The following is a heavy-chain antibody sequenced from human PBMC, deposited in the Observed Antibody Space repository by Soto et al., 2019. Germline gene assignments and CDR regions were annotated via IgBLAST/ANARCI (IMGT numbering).Heavy chain of an antibody. Sequence: GSLRLSCAASGFTVSSNYMNWVRQAPGKGLEWLSIIYSDGTTYYADSVKGRFTISRDNFKNTLYLQMNNLRAEDTAVYYCAILSNWGQGTLVTVSS. J-gene: IGHJ4*02. CDR2: IYSDGTT. CDR1: GFTVSSNY. CDR3: AILSN. V-gene: IGHV3-53*01. D-gene: IGHD6-6*01.